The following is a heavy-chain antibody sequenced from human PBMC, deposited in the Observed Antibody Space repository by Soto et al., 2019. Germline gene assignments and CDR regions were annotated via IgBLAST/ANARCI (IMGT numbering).Heavy chain of an antibody. CDR2: IIPILGTA. V-gene: IGHV1-69*13. Sequence: SVKVSCKASGGTFSSYAISWVRQAPGQGLEWMGGIIPILGTANYAQKFQGRVTITADESTSTAYMELSSLRSEDTAVYYCARAPVNYHYFDYWGQGTLVTVSS. D-gene: IGHD4-4*01. J-gene: IGHJ4*02. CDR1: GGTFSSYA. CDR3: ARAPVNYHYFDY.